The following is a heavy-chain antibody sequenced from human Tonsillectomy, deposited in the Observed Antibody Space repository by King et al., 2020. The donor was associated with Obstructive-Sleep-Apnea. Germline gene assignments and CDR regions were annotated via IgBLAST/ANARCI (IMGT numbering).Heavy chain of an antibody. CDR2: IKSKTDGGTT. Sequence: DVQLVESGGGLVKPGGSLRLSCAASGFTFSNAWMSWVRQAPGKGLEWVGRIKSKTDGGTTDYAAPVKGRFTISRDDSKNTLYLQMNSLKTEDTAVYYCTTVNYYDSSGYYVLGGDWGQGTLVTVSS. J-gene: IGHJ4*02. V-gene: IGHV3-15*01. D-gene: IGHD3-22*01. CDR1: GFTFSNAW. CDR3: TTVNYYDSSGYYVLGGD.